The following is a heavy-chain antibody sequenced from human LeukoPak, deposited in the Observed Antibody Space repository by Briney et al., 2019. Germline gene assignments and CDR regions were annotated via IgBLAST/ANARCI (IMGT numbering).Heavy chain of an antibody. Sequence: GGSLRLSCTASGFTFGDYAMSWFRQAPGKGLEWVSGISWNSGSIGYADSVKGRFTISRDNAKNSLYLQMNSLRAEDTALYYCAKTRYFDWLTLGYFGYWGQGTLVTVSS. D-gene: IGHD3-9*01. CDR3: AKTRYFDWLTLGYFGY. J-gene: IGHJ4*02. CDR2: ISWNSGSI. CDR1: GFTFGDYA. V-gene: IGHV3-9*01.